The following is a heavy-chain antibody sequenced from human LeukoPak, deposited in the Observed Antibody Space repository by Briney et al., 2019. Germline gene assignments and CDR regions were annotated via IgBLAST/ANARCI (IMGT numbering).Heavy chain of an antibody. CDR2: IYYSGST. J-gene: IGHJ3*02. V-gene: IGHV4-59*11. CDR1: GGSISSHY. CDR3: ARNSYEDAFDI. D-gene: IGHD5-18*01. Sequence: SENLSGTWTVTGGSISSHYWSWIRQPPGKGLEWIGYIYYSGSTNYNPSLKSRVTISVDTSKNQFSLKLSSVTAADTAVYYCARNSYEDAFDIWGQGTMVTVSS.